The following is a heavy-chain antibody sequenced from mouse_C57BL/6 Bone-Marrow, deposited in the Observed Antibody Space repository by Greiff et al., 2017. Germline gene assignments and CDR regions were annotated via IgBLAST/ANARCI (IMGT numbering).Heavy chain of an antibody. J-gene: IGHJ1*03. D-gene: IGHD2-10*02. CDR2: ISSGGRYT. CDR1: GFTFSSYG. V-gene: IGHV5-6*01. CDR3: ARQGYGNYVWYV. Sequence: EVQLVESGGDLVKPGGSLKLSCAASGFTFSSYGMSWVRQTPDKRLEWVATISSGGRYTYYPDSVKGRFTISRDNAKNTLYLQMSSLKSEDTAMYYCARQGYGNYVWYVWGTGTTVTGSS.